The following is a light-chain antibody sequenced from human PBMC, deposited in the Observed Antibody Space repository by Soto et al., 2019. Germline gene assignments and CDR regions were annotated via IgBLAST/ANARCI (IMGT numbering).Light chain of an antibody. J-gene: IGKJ2*01. CDR3: QQYESSPYT. Sequence: EIVLTQAPATLSLSPGERATLSCRDSQSVSTYLAWYQQQPGRAPRLLIYDASTRDTGIPTRFSGSGSGTDFTLTISRLEPEDFAVYYCQQYESSPYTFGQGTKLDIK. V-gene: IGKV3-11*01. CDR2: DAS. CDR1: QSVSTY.